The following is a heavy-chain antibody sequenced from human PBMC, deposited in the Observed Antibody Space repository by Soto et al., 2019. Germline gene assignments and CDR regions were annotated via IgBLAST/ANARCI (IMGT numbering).Heavy chain of an antibody. CDR3: AKDARSNWNTGHYSDAVDI. CDR1: GFTFSSYA. Sequence: EVQLLESGGGLVQPGGSLRLSCAASGFTFSSYAMSWVRQAPGKGLEWVSAIRGSGASTYYADSVKGRFTISRDNSENTLYVQMNSLRAEDTALYYWAKDARSNWNTGHYSDAVDIWGQATMVTVSS. V-gene: IGHV3-23*01. J-gene: IGHJ3*02. CDR2: IRGSGAST. D-gene: IGHD1-1*01.